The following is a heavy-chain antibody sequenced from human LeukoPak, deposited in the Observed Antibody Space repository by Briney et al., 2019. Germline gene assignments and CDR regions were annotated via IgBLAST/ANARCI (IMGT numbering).Heavy chain of an antibody. V-gene: IGHV4-61*01. D-gene: IGHD3-9*01. CDR1: GGSISSSSYY. J-gene: IGHJ4*02. Sequence: PSETLSLTCTVSGGSISSSSYYWSWIRQPPGKGLEWIGYIYDSGSTNYNPSLKSRVTISADTSKNQFSLKLSSVTAADTAVYYCAREGYDILTGYYKGFDYWGQGTLVTVSS. CDR2: IYDSGST. CDR3: AREGYDILTGYYKGFDY.